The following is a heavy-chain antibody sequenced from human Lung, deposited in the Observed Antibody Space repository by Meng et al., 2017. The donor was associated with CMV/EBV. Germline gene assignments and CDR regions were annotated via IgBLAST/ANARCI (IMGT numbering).Heavy chain of an antibody. CDR2: IRSKPYSYAT. D-gene: IGHD3-10*01. Sequence: GESLKISCAASGFTFSGSPMHWVRQASGKGLEWVGRIRSKPYSYATEYAASVKGRFTISRDDSKNTAFLQMDSLKTEDTAVYYCARQGGETYGSHYYYGMAVWGQGIXV. CDR1: GFTFSGSP. V-gene: IGHV3-73*01. CDR3: ARQGGETYGSHYYYGMAV. J-gene: IGHJ6*02.